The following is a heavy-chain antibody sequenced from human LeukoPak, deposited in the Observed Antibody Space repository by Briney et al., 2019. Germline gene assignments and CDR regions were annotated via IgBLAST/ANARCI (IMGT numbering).Heavy chain of an antibody. CDR1: GFTFDDYA. Sequence: GGSLRLSCAASGFTFDDYAMHWVRQAPGKGLEWVSGIRWNSGSIGYADSVKGRFTISRDNAKNSLYLQMNSLRAEDTALYYCAKEPTRGSSGWYYFDYWGQGTLVTVSS. J-gene: IGHJ4*02. V-gene: IGHV3-9*01. CDR2: IRWNSGSI. CDR3: AKEPTRGSSGWYYFDY. D-gene: IGHD6-19*01.